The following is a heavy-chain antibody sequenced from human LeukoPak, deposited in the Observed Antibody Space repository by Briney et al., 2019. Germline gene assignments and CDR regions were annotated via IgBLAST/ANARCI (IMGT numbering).Heavy chain of an antibody. Sequence: SETLSLTCTVSGGSISSSSYYWGWIRHPPGKGLEWLGSIYYGGSTYYNPSLKSRVTISVDTSKNQFSLKLSSVTAADTAVYYCLKGDYTGPHPIHWGQGTLVTVSS. CDR2: IYYGGST. CDR3: LKGDYTGPHPIH. J-gene: IGHJ4*02. CDR1: GGSISSSSYY. D-gene: IGHD4-17*01. V-gene: IGHV4-39*01.